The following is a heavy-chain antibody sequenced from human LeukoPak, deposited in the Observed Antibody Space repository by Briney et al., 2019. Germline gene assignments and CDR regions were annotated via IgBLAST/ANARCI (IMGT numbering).Heavy chain of an antibody. CDR3: ARGGEVPI. CDR1: GYSISSGYY. V-gene: IGHV4-38-2*02. D-gene: IGHD3-16*01. CDR2: IYHSGST. Sequence: SETLSLTCTVSGYSISSGYYWGWIRQPPGKGLEWIGSIYHSGSTYYSPSLKSRVTMSVDTSKNQFSLKLSSVTAADTAVYYCARGGEVPIWGQGTMVTVSS. J-gene: IGHJ3*02.